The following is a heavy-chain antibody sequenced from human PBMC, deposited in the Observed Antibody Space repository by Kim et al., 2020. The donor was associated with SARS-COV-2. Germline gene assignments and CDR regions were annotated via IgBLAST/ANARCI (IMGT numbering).Heavy chain of an antibody. CDR2: MSYDGGEK. D-gene: IGHD3-9*01. V-gene: IGHV3-30*04. Sequence: GGSLRLSCAASGFTFGSYSMHWVRQAPGKGLEWVAVMSYDGGEKYHANSVKGRFTISRDNSKNSLYLQMNDLRAEDTAVYYCVRVGRAFELSVYFHYWG. J-gene: IGHJ4*01. CDR3: VRVGRAFELSVYFHY. CDR1: GFTFGSYS.